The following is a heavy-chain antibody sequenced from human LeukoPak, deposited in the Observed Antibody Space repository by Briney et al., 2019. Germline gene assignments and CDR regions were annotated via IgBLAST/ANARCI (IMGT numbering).Heavy chain of an antibody. CDR1: GYTFTGYY. CDR2: INPNSGGT. CDR3: ASSAYCGGDCYPDDAFDI. J-gene: IGHJ3*02. Sequence: GASVKVSCKASGYTFTGYYMHWVRQAPGQGLEWMGWINPNSGGTNYAQRFQGRVTMTRDTSISTAYMELSRLRSDDTAVYYCASSAYCGGDCYPDDAFDIWGQGTMITVSS. D-gene: IGHD2-21*02. V-gene: IGHV1-2*02.